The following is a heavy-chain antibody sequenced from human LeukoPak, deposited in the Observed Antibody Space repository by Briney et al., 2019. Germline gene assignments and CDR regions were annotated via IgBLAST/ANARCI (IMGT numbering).Heavy chain of an antibody. CDR2: IKQDGSEK. CDR3: AREEDSGWKNFDY. D-gene: IGHD6-19*01. V-gene: IGHV3-7*01. J-gene: IGHJ4*02. Sequence: PGGSLRLSCAASGFYVGRYWMSWVRQAPGKGLEWVANIKQDGSEKYYVDSVKGRFTISRDNAKNSLYLQMSSLRAEDTAIYYCAREEDSGWKNFDYWGQGTLVTVSS. CDR1: GFYVGRYW.